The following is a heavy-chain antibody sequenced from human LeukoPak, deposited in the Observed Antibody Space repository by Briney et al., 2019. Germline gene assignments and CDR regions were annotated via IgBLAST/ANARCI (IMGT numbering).Heavy chain of an antibody. Sequence: GGSLRLSCAASGFTFSDHYMSWIRLAPGKGLEWVSSISRSASPIYYADSVKGRFTISRDNAKNSLFLQMNSLRAEDTAVYYCARHKTYCNSTSCSIYWYFDPWGRGAQVSVSS. CDR3: ARHKTYCNSTSCSIYWYFDP. CDR1: GFTFSDHY. CDR2: ISRSASPI. D-gene: IGHD2-2*01. J-gene: IGHJ2*01. V-gene: IGHV3-11*01.